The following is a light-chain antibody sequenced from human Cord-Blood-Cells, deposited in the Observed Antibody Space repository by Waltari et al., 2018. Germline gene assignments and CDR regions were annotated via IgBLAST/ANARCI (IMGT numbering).Light chain of an antibody. CDR3: QQYNNWPLT. CDR2: GAS. V-gene: IGKV3-15*01. CDR1: QSVSSN. Sequence: EIVMTQSPATLPVSARERATLSCRASQSVSSNLAWYQQKPGQAPRLLIYGASTRATGIPARFSGSGSGTEFTLTISSLQSEDFAVYYCQQYNNWPLTFGGGTKVEIK. J-gene: IGKJ4*01.